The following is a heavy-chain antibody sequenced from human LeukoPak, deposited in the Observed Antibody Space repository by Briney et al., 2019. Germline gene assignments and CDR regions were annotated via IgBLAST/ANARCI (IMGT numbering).Heavy chain of an antibody. V-gene: IGHV4-34*01. D-gene: IGHD1-7*01. Sequence: SETLSLTSAGYSGPFSGYYWNWIRQPPGKGLEWIGEVHHSGSTHYNPSLKSRVTMSVDTSKNQFSLKLSSVTAADTAVYYCTRLITGTTTAFDIWGQGTMVTVSS. CDR1: SGPFSGYY. J-gene: IGHJ3*02. CDR2: VHHSGST. CDR3: TRLITGTTTAFDI.